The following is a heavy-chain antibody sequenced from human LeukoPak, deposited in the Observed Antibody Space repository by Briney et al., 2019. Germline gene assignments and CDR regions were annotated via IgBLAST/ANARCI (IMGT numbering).Heavy chain of an antibody. CDR3: ARRGGSYYGDYYYYMDV. Sequence: GGSLRLSCAASGFTFDDYGMSWVRQAPGKGLEWVSGINWNGGSTGYADSVKGRFTISRDNARNSLYLQMNSLRAEDTAVYYCARRGGSYYGDYYYYMDVWGKGTTVTVSS. J-gene: IGHJ6*03. CDR2: INWNGGST. V-gene: IGHV3-20*04. CDR1: GFTFDDYG. D-gene: IGHD1-26*01.